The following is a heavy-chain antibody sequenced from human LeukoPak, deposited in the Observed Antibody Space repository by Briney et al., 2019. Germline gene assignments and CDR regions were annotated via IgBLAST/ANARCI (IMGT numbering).Heavy chain of an antibody. CDR1: GFTFDDYG. D-gene: IGHD6-19*01. J-gene: IGHJ3*02. CDR2: INWNGGST. V-gene: IGHV3-20*04. Sequence: GGSLRLSCAASGFTFDDYGMSWVRQAPGKGLEWVSGINWNGGSTGYADSVKGRFTISRDNAKNSLYLQMNSLRAEDTAVYYCARDRLSRTIDAFDIWGQGTMVTVSS. CDR3: ARDRLSRTIDAFDI.